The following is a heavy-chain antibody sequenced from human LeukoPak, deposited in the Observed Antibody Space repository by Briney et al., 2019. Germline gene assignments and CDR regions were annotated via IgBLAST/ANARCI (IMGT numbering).Heavy chain of an antibody. CDR2: IYYSGST. CDR3: AIAVAGLFDY. D-gene: IGHD6-19*01. Sequence: SETLSLTCTVSGGSISSYYWSWIRQPPGKRLEWIGYIYYSGSTNYNPSLKSRVTISVDTSKNQFSLKLSSVTAADTAVYYCAIAVAGLFDYWGQGTLVTVSS. V-gene: IGHV4-59*01. J-gene: IGHJ4*02. CDR1: GGSISSYY.